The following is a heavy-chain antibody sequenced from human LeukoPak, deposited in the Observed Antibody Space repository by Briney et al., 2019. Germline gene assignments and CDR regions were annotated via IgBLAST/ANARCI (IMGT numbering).Heavy chain of an antibody. D-gene: IGHD6-19*01. J-gene: IGHJ3*02. CDR2: IYYSGST. Sequence: PSETLSLTCTVSGGSISSYYWSWIRQPPGKGLEWIGYIYYSGSTNYNPSLKSRVSISVDTSKNQFSLKLSSVTAADTAVYYCARPYSSGWYGAFDTWGQGTMVTVSS. CDR1: GGSISSYY. V-gene: IGHV4-59*08. CDR3: ARPYSSGWYGAFDT.